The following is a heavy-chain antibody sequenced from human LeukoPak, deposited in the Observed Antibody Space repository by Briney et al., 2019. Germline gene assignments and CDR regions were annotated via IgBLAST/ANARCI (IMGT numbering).Heavy chain of an antibody. CDR1: GFTFSSYA. CDR2: ISGSGGST. V-gene: IGHV3-23*01. CDR3: ARVDYGAYASFDI. Sequence: GGSLRLSCAASGFTFSSYAMSWVRQAPGKGLEWVSAISGSGGSTYYADSVKGRFTISRDNAKNSLYLQMNSLRAEDTAVYYCARVDYGAYASFDIWGQGTMVTVSS. J-gene: IGHJ3*02. D-gene: IGHD4-17*01.